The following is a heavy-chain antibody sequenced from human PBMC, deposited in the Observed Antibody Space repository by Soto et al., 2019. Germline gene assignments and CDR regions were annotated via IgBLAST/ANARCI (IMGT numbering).Heavy chain of an antibody. D-gene: IGHD3-10*01. CDR3: ARHYYGSGDYYYGMDV. CDR1: GGSFSGYY. Sequence: SETLSLTCAVYGGSFSGYYWSWIRQPPGKGLEWIGEINHSGSTNYNPSLKSRVTISVDTSKNQFSLKLSSVTAADTAVYYCARHYYGSGDYYYGMDVWGQGTTVTVS. CDR2: INHSGST. J-gene: IGHJ6*02. V-gene: IGHV4-34*01.